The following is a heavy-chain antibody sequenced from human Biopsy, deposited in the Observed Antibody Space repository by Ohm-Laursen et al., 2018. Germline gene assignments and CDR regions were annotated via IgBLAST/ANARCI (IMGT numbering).Heavy chain of an antibody. Sequence: SDTLSLTWTVSGGSISNNNYYWGWIRQPPGKGLEWIGSIFYRGSTHYKPSLKSRVNISVDTSKNQFSLKLNSVTAADTAVYYCARYYDTSGYYYVSWGQGTLVTVSS. V-gene: IGHV4-39*01. D-gene: IGHD3-22*01. J-gene: IGHJ5*02. CDR2: IFYRGST. CDR1: GGSISNNNYY. CDR3: ARYYDTSGYYYVS.